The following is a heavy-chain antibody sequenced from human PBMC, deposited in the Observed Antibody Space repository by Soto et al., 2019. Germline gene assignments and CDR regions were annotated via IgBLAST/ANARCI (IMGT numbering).Heavy chain of an antibody. Sequence: SVKVSCKASGYPFDAYGITWVRQAPGQGLEWMGGIIPIFGTANYAQKFQGRVTITADESTSTAYMELSSLRSEDTAVYYCARGYEGFDIWGQGTMVTVSS. D-gene: IGHD6-13*01. CDR3: ARGYEGFDI. CDR2: IIPIFGTA. CDR1: GYPFDAYG. V-gene: IGHV1-69*13. J-gene: IGHJ3*02.